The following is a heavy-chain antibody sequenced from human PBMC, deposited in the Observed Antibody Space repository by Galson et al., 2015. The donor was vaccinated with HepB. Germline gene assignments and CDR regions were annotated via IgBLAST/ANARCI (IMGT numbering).Heavy chain of an antibody. D-gene: IGHD6-19*01. V-gene: IGHV3-48*04. J-gene: IGHJ4*02. Sequence: SLRLSGAASGFSFNSYSMNWVRQAPGKGLEWVSYISSSSGTIYHADSVKGRFTISRENAKKSLYLQMNSLRAEDTAVYYCARDIAVSGSDDLDHDYWGQGTLVTVSS. CDR1: GFSFNSYS. CDR2: ISSSSGTI. CDR3: ARDIAVSGSDDLDHDY.